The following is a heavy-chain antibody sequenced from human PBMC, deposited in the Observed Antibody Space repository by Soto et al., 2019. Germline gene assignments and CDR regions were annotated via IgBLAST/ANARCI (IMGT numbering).Heavy chain of an antibody. Sequence: EVQLVESGGGLVQPGGSLRLSCAASGFLVSTKYMNWVRQAPGKGLEWVSVIYSSGNTYYTDSVKGRFTVSRHYSDNILYLEMNSLSAEDTAVYYCARDLGWGGWGIFDYWGQGILVTVSP. CDR3: ARDLGWGGWGIFDY. J-gene: IGHJ4*02. CDR2: IYSSGNT. D-gene: IGHD6-19*01. CDR1: GFLVSTKY. V-gene: IGHV3-53*04.